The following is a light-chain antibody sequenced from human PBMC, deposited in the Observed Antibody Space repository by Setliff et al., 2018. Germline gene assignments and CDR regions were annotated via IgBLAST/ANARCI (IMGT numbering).Light chain of an antibody. Sequence: QSALTQPASVSGSPGRSITISCTGTGSDFGTYNLVSWYQQQPGKPPKLIIFEVKRRPSGVSYRFSGSKSGNTASLTISGLQAEDEADYYCCSYTGSGLFNVVVGGGTKVTVL. V-gene: IGLV2-23*02. CDR1: GSDFGTYNL. CDR3: CSYTGSGLFNVV. J-gene: IGLJ2*01. CDR2: EVK.